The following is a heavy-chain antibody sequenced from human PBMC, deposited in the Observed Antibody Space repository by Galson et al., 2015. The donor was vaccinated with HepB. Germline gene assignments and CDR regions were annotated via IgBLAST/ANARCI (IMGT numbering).Heavy chain of an antibody. J-gene: IGHJ1*01. V-gene: IGHV3-33*01. CDR1: GFTFRNYG. Sequence: LRLSCAASGFTFRNYGMHWVRQAPGKGLEWVAVIWYDGNNKYYEDSVKGRFTISRDNSKSTLFLQMDSLTAEDTAVYYCARDLIPVAGIHGYFHLWGQGTLVTVSS. CDR2: IWYDGNNK. CDR3: ARDLIPVAGIHGYFHL. D-gene: IGHD6-19*01.